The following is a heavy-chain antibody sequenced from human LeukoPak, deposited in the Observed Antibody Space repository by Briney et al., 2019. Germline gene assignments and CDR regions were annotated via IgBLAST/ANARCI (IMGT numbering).Heavy chain of an antibody. CDR1: GFSFSTYV. V-gene: IGHV3-33*01. CDR2: IWYGGSNI. J-gene: IGHJ4*02. Sequence: GRSLRLSCAASGFSFSTYVMHWVRQAPGKGLEWVAAIWYGGSNIYYADSVKGRFTISRDNSKNTLYLQMNSLRAEDTAVFYCAREGSGLPFDYWGQGTLVTVSS. CDR3: AREGSGLPFDY. D-gene: IGHD2-15*01.